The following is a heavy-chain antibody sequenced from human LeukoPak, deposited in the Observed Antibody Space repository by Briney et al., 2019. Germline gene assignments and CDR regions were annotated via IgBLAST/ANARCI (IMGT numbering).Heavy chain of an antibody. D-gene: IGHD2-2*01. CDR2: IYYSGST. V-gene: IGHV4-59*01. CDR1: GGSISSYY. J-gene: IGHJ6*03. CDR3: ARGIVVVPAAIYYYYYMDV. Sequence: SETLSLTRTVSGGSISSYYWSWIRQPPGKGLEWIGYIYYSGSTNYNPSLKSRVTISVDTSKNQFSLKLSSVTAADTAVYYCARGIVVVPAAIYYYYYMDVWGKGTTVTVSS.